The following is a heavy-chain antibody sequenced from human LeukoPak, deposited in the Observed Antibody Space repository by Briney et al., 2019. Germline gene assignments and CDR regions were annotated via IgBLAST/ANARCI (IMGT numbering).Heavy chain of an antibody. J-gene: IGHJ1*01. V-gene: IGHV3-23*01. CDR3: ATGNYYDSRGYYTFGH. D-gene: IGHD3-22*01. CDR1: GFTFSRYG. Sequence: GGSLRLSCAASGFTFSRYGMSWVRQAPEKGLEWVSAISGSGGSTYYADPVKGRFTISRDNSKNTLYLQMNSLRAEDTAVYYCATGNYYDSRGYYTFGHWGQGTLVTVSS. CDR2: ISGSGGST.